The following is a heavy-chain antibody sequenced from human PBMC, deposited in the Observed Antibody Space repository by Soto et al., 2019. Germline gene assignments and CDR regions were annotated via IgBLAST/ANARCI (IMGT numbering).Heavy chain of an antibody. V-gene: IGHV5-10-1*01. CDR3: ARQGYYDSGSISGMDV. Sequence: GESLKISCKGSGYSVTKFWINWVRQMPGKGLEWMGRIDPSDSYTYYSPSFRGHVTISADKSITTAFLQWSSLKASDTAMFYCARQGYYDSGSISGMDVWGQGTTVTVSS. J-gene: IGHJ6*02. CDR2: IDPSDSYT. CDR1: GYSVTKFW. D-gene: IGHD3-10*01.